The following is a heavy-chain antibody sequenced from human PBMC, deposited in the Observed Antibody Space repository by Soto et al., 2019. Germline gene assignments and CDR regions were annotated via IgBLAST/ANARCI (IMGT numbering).Heavy chain of an antibody. V-gene: IGHV3-21*03. CDR3: AREKTAWPLAYGLEV. J-gene: IGHJ6*02. Sequence: GGSLRLSCTASEFSLSTHSMNWVRQAPGKGLEWVSSISTRSDVYYADSVKGRFTIARDNAKNSLSLQMNSLSAEDTGVYYCAREKTAWPLAYGLEVWGQGTTVTVSS. CDR1: EFSLSTHS. CDR2: ISTRSDV. D-gene: IGHD2-21*02.